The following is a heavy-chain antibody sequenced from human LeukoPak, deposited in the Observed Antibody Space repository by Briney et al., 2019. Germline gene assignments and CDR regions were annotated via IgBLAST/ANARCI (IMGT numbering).Heavy chain of an antibody. J-gene: IGHJ4*02. V-gene: IGHV1-18*01. CDR3: ARDSDSKAVDSDTGGGVFDY. D-gene: IGHD6-19*01. Sequence: ASVKVSCKASGYTFTSYGISWVRQAPGQGLEWMGWISAYNGNTNYAQKLQGRVTMTTDTSTSTAYMKVWSLRTDDTAVYYCARDSDSKAVDSDTGGGVFDYWGQGTLVTVSS. CDR1: GYTFTSYG. CDR2: ISAYNGNT.